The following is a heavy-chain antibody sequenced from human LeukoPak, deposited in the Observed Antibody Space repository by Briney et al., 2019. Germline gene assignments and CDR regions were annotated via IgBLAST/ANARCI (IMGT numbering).Heavy chain of an antibody. D-gene: IGHD3-16*01. Sequence: GGSLRLSCAASGFTFSDFPMIWVRQAPGKGLEWVSTIFPSSVEIHYADSVKGRFTISRDNSRNTLYLQMNSLRAEDTAVYYCARDLGDAFDIWGQGTMVTVSS. CDR1: GFTFSDFP. J-gene: IGHJ3*02. CDR3: ARDLGDAFDI. V-gene: IGHV3-23*01. CDR2: IFPSSVEI.